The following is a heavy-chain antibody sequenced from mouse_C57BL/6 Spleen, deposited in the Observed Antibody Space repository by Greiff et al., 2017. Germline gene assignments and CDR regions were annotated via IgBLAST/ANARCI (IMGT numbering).Heavy chain of an antibody. CDR2: ISDGGSYT. V-gene: IGHV5-4*01. CDR1: GFTFSSYA. CDR3: ARDRADGYSSWFAY. Sequence: EVQLVESGGGLVKPGGSLKLSCAASGFTFSSYAMSWVRQTPEKRLEWVATISDGGSYTYYPDNVKGRFTISRDNAKNNLYLQMSHLKSEDTAMYYCARDRADGYSSWFAYWGQGTLVTVSA. D-gene: IGHD2-3*01. J-gene: IGHJ3*01.